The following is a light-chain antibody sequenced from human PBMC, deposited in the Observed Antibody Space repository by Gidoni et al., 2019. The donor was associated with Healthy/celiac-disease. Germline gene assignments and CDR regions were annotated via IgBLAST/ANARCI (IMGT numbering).Light chain of an antibody. CDR1: QSISSY. CDR3: QQSYSTPLLT. Sequence: DIQMTQSPSSLSASVGDRVTITCRASQSISSYLYWYQQKPGKAPKLLIYAASSLQSGVPARFSGSGSGTDFTLTISSLQPEDFAAYYCQQSYSTPLLTFGGGTKVEIK. V-gene: IGKV1-39*01. J-gene: IGKJ4*01. CDR2: AAS.